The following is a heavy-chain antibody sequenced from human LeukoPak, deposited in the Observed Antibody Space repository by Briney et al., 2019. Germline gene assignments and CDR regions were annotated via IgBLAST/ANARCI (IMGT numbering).Heavy chain of an antibody. D-gene: IGHD1-20*01. CDR2: INAGNGNT. Sequence: ASVKDSCKASGYTFTSYAMHWVRQAPGQRLEWMGWINAGNGNTKYSEEFQGRVTITRDTSARTAYMELSSLRFEDMAVYYCARGDDLVTGTTTDAFDIWGQGTMVTVSS. CDR3: ARGDDLVTGTTTDAFDI. V-gene: IGHV1-3*03. J-gene: IGHJ3*02. CDR1: GYTFTSYA.